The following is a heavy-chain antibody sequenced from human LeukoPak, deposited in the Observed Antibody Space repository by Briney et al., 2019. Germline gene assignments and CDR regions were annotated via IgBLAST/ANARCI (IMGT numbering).Heavy chain of an antibody. CDR1: GYTFTGYY. CDR2: INPNSGGT. V-gene: IGHV1-2*04. D-gene: IGHD2-2*01. Sequence: ASVKVSCKASGYTFTGYYMHWVRQAPGQGLEWMGWINPNSGGTNYAQKFQGWVTMTRDTSISTAYMELSRLRSDDTAVYYCARGGSVRYCSSTSCYAADRFFDCWGQGTLVTVSS. J-gene: IGHJ4*02. CDR3: ARGGSVRYCSSTSCYAADRFFDC.